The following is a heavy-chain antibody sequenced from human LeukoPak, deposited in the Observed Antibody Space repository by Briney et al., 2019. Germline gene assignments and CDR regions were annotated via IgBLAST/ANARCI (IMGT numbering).Heavy chain of an antibody. D-gene: IGHD3-10*01. V-gene: IGHV3-11*06. CDR2: ISSSSSYT. J-gene: IGHJ4*02. CDR3: ARGNDGSGSYWFDY. CDR1: GFTFSDYY. Sequence: PGGSLRLSCAASGFTFSDYYMSWIRQAPGKGLEWVSYISSSSSYTNYADSVKGRFTISRDNAKNSLYLQMNSLRAEDTAVYYCARGNDGSGSYWFDYWGQGTLVTVSS.